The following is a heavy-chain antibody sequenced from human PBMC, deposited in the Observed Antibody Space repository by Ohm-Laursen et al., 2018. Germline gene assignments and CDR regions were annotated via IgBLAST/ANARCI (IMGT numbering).Heavy chain of an antibody. Sequence: GSLRLSCTASGFTFSSYAMSWVRQAPGKGLEWVSAISGSGGSTYYADSVKGRFTISRDNSKNTLYLQMNSLRAEDTAVYYCARVPWDYGDSSGSYWGQGTLVTVSS. D-gene: IGHD4-17*01. CDR2: ISGSGGST. CDR3: ARVPWDYGDSSGSY. CDR1: GFTFSSYA. J-gene: IGHJ4*02. V-gene: IGHV3-23*01.